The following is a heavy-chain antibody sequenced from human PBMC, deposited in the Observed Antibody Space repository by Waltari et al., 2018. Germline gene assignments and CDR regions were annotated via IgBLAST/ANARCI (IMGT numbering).Heavy chain of an antibody. CDR2: IHTSGTT. CDR3: AGDIRRPTGYYTLDY. Sequence: QVQLQESGPGLVQPSQTLSLTCTVSGGSISSGSAYWNWIRQPTGKGLEWIGLIHTSGTTEYNPSLRNRVTISVDTSKNQFSLNLIYVTAADTAVYFCAGDIRRPTGYYTLDYWGQGTLVTVSS. CDR1: GGSISSGSAY. D-gene: IGHD1-26*01. J-gene: IGHJ4*02. V-gene: IGHV4-61*02.